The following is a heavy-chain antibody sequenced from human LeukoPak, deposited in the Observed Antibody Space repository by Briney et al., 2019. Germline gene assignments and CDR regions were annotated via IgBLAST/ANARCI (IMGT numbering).Heavy chain of an antibody. V-gene: IGHV1-69*04. D-gene: IGHD4-23*01. CDR2: IIPILGIA. Sequence: WPSVKLSCKASRRTFSSYAISWVRQAPRQGLEWMGRIIPILGIANYAQKFQGRLTITADKSPNTAYMELSSLRSEDTAVYYCARGVDGGNSDWFDPWGQGTLVTVSS. CDR1: RRTFSSYA. J-gene: IGHJ5*02. CDR3: ARGVDGGNSDWFDP.